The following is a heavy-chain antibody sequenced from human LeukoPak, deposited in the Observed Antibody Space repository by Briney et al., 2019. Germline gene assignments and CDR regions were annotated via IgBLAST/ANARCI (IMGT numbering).Heavy chain of an antibody. V-gene: IGHV4-61*02. Sequence: SQTLSLTCTVSGGSISSGSYYWRWIRQPAGKGLEWIGRIYTSGSTNYNPSLKSRVTISIDTSKNQFSLKLSSVTAADTAVYYCARLRDGYNLPYYYYYYMDVWGKGTTVTISS. CDR3: ARLRDGYNLPYYYYYYMDV. CDR1: GGSISSGSYY. CDR2: IYTSGST. D-gene: IGHD5-24*01. J-gene: IGHJ6*03.